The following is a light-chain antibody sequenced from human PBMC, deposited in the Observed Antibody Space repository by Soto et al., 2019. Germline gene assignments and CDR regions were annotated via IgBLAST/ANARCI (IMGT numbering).Light chain of an antibody. CDR1: QNVNSN. CDR3: QEYNKWPPLS. Sequence: EVVMTQSPATLSVSPGERATLSCRASQNVNSNLAWYQQKPGQAPRLLIYDASTRATGIPARFSGSGSGTEFTLTISSLQSEDXAVYYCQEYNKWPPLSFGGGTKVEIK. V-gene: IGKV3-15*01. CDR2: DAS. J-gene: IGKJ4*01.